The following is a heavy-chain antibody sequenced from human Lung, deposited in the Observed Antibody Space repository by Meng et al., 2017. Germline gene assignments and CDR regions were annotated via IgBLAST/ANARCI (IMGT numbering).Heavy chain of an antibody. V-gene: IGHV4-34*01. J-gene: IGHJ4*02. D-gene: IGHD4-11*01. Sequence: QGLVQPGGAGLLKPSETLSLTCVVSGGSFSDYYWSWIRQPPGKGLEWIGEINHSGSTNYNPSLESRATISVDTSQNNLSLKLSSVTAADSAVYYCARGPTTMAHDFDYWGQGTLVTVSS. CDR1: GGSFSDYY. CDR3: ARGPTTMAHDFDY. CDR2: INHSGST.